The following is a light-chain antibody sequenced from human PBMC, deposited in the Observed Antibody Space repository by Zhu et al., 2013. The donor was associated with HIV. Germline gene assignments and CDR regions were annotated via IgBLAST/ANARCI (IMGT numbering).Light chain of an antibody. V-gene: IGKV3-20*01. CDR3: QHYGTSSGT. J-gene: IGKJ1*01. Sequence: EIVLTQSPGTLSLSPGERATLSCRASQSVTSYLAWYQQKPGQAPRLLIHGASTRATGIPDRFSGSGSGTDFTLTISRLEPEDFAVYYCQHYGTSSGTFGQGTKVEIK. CDR2: GAS. CDR1: QSVTSY.